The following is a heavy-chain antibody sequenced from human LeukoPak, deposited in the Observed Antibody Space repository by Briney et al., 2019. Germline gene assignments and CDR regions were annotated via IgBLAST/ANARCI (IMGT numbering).Heavy chain of an antibody. CDR2: IYYSGST. J-gene: IGHJ3*01. Sequence: SETLSLTCTVYGGSISSYYWSWIRQPPGKGLEWIGHIYYSGSTNNNPSLKSRVTISVDTSKNQFSLKLASVTGADTAVYYCAGTLIAVVNSGACDFWGQGTMVTVSS. CDR1: GGSISSYY. D-gene: IGHD6-19*01. CDR3: AGTLIAVVNSGACDF. V-gene: IGHV4-59*01.